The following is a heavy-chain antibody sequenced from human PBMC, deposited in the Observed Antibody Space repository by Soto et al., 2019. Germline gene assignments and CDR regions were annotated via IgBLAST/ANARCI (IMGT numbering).Heavy chain of an antibody. CDR1: GFTVSSNY. Sequence: EVQLVESGGGLIQPGGSLRLSCAASGFTVSSNYMSWVRQAPGKGLEWVSVIYSGGSTYYADSVKGRFTISRDNSKNTLYLQMNSLRAEDTAVYYCARDVDSSGYYLDAFDIWGQGTMVTVSS. CDR2: IYSGGST. D-gene: IGHD3-22*01. V-gene: IGHV3-53*01. CDR3: ARDVDSSGYYLDAFDI. J-gene: IGHJ3*02.